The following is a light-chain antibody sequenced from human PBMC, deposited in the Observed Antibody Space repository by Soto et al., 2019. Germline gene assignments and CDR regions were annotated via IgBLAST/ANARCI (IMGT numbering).Light chain of an antibody. Sequence: DIQMTQSPSTLSASVGDRVTITCRASQSISNLLAWYQQKPGRAPTLLIYKASTLESGVPSRFSGSGSGTEFSVTISSLQTDDFATYYCQQYQSYPLTFGQGTRLEIK. CDR2: KAS. CDR1: QSISNL. CDR3: QQYQSYPLT. V-gene: IGKV1-5*03. J-gene: IGKJ5*01.